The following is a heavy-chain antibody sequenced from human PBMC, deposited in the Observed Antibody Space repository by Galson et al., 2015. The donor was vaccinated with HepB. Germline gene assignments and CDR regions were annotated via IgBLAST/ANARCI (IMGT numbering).Heavy chain of an antibody. CDR2: ISSSSSYI. CDR1: GFTFSSYS. Sequence: SLRLSCAASGFTFSSYSMNWVRQAPGKGLEWVSSISSSSSYIYYADSVKGRFTISRDNAKNSLYLQMNSLRAEDTAVYYCAGDSIVLWPNPGWYFDLWGRGTLVTVSS. CDR3: AGDSIVLWPNPGWYFDL. V-gene: IGHV3-21*01. D-gene: IGHD2-21*01. J-gene: IGHJ2*01.